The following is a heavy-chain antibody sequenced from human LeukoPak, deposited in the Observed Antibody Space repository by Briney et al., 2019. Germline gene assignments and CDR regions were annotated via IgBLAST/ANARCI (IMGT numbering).Heavy chain of an antibody. CDR3: ASYDILTGNDAFNI. Sequence: ASVKVSCKASGYTFTRYAMNWVRQAPGQGLEWMGWINTKTGNPTYAQAFTGRFVFSLDTSVTTSYLQISSLKAEDTAVYYCASYDILTGNDAFNIWGQGTMVTVSS. CDR2: INTKTGNP. CDR1: GYTFTRYA. J-gene: IGHJ3*02. D-gene: IGHD3-9*01. V-gene: IGHV7-4-1*02.